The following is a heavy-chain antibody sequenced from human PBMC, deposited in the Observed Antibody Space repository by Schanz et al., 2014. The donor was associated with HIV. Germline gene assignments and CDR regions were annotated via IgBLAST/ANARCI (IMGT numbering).Heavy chain of an antibody. Sequence: QVQLVESGGGVVQPGRSLRLSCAASGFTFSSYGMHWVRQAPGKGLEWVAVIWFDGRNKYYGDSVKGRFMISRDNSNNTSYLQMNSLRAEDTAVYFCTRGRFLERGGMDVWGQGTAVTVSS. CDR2: IWFDGRNK. CDR1: GFTFSSYG. V-gene: IGHV3-33*01. J-gene: IGHJ6*02. CDR3: TRGRFLERGGMDV. D-gene: IGHD3-3*01.